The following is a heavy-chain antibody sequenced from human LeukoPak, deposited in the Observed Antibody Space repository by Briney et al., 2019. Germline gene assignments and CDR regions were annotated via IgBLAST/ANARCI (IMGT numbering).Heavy chain of an antibody. CDR3: ARVLPGIAAAGNDNWFDP. CDR2: IYYSGST. Sequence: SETLSLTCTVSGGSISSYYWSWIRQPPGKGLEWIGYIYYSGSTNYNPSLKSLVTISVDTSKNQFSLKLSSVTAADTAVYYCARVLPGIAAAGNDNWFDPWGQGTLVTVSS. CDR1: GGSISSYY. D-gene: IGHD6-13*01. J-gene: IGHJ5*02. V-gene: IGHV4-59*01.